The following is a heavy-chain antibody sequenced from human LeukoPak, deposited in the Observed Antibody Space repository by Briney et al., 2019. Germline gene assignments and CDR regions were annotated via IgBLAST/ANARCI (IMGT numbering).Heavy chain of an antibody. V-gene: IGHV4-39*01. CDR1: GGSISGSSYY. CDR2: IYYSGST. Sequence: PSETLSLTCTVSGGSISGSSYYWGWIRQPPGKGLEWIGSIYYSGSTYYNPSLKSRVTISVDTSKNQFSLKLSSVTASDTAVYYCARRLYHPHDFWSGYHAFDIWGQGTMVTVSS. J-gene: IGHJ3*02. D-gene: IGHD3-3*01. CDR3: ARRLYHPHDFWSGYHAFDI.